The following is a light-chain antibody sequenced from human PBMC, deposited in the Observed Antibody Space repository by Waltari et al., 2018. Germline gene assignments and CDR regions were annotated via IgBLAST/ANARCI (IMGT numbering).Light chain of an antibody. CDR3: QQRSLWPLT. CDR1: ERVSRY. J-gene: IGKJ4*01. Sequence: PGERATLSCRASERVSRYLGWYQQKPGQAPRLLIYDTSIRATGVPARFIGSGYGTDFTLTISSLEPEDFALYFCQQRSLWPLTSGGGTKVEI. V-gene: IGKV3-11*01. CDR2: DTS.